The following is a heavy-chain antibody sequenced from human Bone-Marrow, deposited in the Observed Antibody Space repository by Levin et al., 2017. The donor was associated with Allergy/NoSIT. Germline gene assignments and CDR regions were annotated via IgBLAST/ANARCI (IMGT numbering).Heavy chain of an antibody. V-gene: IGHV1-69*02. CDR1: GGTFSSYT. CDR3: ARGGGAAMDPFDY. Sequence: ASVKVSCKASGGTFSSYTISWVRQAPGQGLEWMGRIIPILGIANYAQKFQGRVTITADKSTSTAYMELSSLRSEDTAVYYCARGGGAAMDPFDYWGQGTLVTVSS. CDR2: IIPILGIA. J-gene: IGHJ4*02. D-gene: IGHD5-18*01.